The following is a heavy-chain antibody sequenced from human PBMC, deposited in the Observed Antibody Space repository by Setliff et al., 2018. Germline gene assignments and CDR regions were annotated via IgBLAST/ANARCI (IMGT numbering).Heavy chain of an antibody. CDR1: GGSISSHY. CDR2: IYYSGST. D-gene: IGHD3-22*01. Sequence: SETLSLTCTVSGGSISSHYWSWIRQPPGKGLEWIGSIYYSGSTNYNPSLKSRVTISVDTSKNQFSLKLSSVTAADTAVYYCARDFWYYDSSGYYGFPYFDYWGQGTLVTVSS. J-gene: IGHJ4*02. CDR3: ARDFWYYDSSGYYGFPYFDY. V-gene: IGHV4-59*11.